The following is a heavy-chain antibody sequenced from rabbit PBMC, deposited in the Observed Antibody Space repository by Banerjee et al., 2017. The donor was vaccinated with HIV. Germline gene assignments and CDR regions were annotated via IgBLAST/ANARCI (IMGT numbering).Heavy chain of an antibody. J-gene: IGHJ4*01. CDR1: GFSFSSGYD. CDR2: IYTGDGNT. V-gene: IGHV1S40*01. D-gene: IGHD6-1*01. Sequence: QQLVESGGGLVKPGASLTLTCKASGFSFSSGYDMCWVRQAPGKGLEWIACIYTGDGNTYYASWAKGRFTISKTSSTVDLKMTSLTAADTATYFCARDPNYYNDGYSAYAYQLWGQGTLVTVS. CDR3: ARDPNYYNDGYSAYAYQL.